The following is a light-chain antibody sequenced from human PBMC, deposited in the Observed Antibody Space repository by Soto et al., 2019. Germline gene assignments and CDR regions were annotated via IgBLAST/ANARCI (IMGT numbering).Light chain of an antibody. CDR1: QSVSNY. CDR2: DAS. J-gene: IGKJ1*01. V-gene: IGKV3-11*01. Sequence: IWLTQSPATLAFVPRERATLFCRALQSVSNYLAWYQRKPGQAPRLLIYDASNRATGIPARFSGSGSGTDFTLTISSLEPEDFAVYYCQQHRNWPPKTFGQGTKV. CDR3: QQHRNWPPKT.